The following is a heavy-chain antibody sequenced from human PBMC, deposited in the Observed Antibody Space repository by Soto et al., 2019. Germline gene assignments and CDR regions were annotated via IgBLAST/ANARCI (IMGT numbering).Heavy chain of an antibody. J-gene: IGHJ6*02. CDR3: ARGAEGTMDV. CDR1: GDSVSRNNVA. V-gene: IGHV6-1*01. Sequence: PSQTLSLTCAISGDSVSRNNVAWNWLRQSPSRGLEWLGRTYYRSNWYNDYALSVKSRITFNPDTPNNQFSLQLNSVTPEDTAVYYCARGAEGTMDVWGQGTKVTVSS. CDR2: TYYRSNWYN. D-gene: IGHD6-13*01.